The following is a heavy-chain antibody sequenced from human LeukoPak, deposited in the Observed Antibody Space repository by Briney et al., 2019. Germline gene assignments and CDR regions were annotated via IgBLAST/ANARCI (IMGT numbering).Heavy chain of an antibody. CDR3: ARASFASGSYYFDL. CDR2: VYHSGAE. J-gene: IGHJ4*02. V-gene: IGHV4-38-2*02. CDR1: TDAITSHFY. D-gene: IGHD3-10*01. Sequence: PSETLSLTCIVSTDAITSHFYWGWIRQSPGEGGKGLEWIASVYHSGAEYVIPSLKSRVTTSVDTSKSQFYLTLTSVTAADTAVYFCARASFASGSYYFDLWGPGTLITVSS.